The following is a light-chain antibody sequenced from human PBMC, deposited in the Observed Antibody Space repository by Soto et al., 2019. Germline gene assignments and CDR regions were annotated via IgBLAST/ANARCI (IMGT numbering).Light chain of an antibody. CDR2: DDN. J-gene: IGLJ1*01. CDR1: SSNLGGNS. Sequence: QSVLTQPPSVSAAPGQKVTISCSGSSSNLGGNSVSWYQQLPGTAPKLVIYDDNKRPSGIPDRFYGSKSGTSATLGITGWRTGDEADYYCGSWDSSLRAYVFGTGTKV. CDR3: GSWDSSLRAYV. V-gene: IGLV1-51*01.